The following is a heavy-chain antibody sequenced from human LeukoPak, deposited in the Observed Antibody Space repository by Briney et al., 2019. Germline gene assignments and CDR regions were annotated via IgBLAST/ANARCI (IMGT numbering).Heavy chain of an antibody. V-gene: IGHV4-39*07. D-gene: IGHD2-8*01. CDR2: INHSGST. CDR1: GGSISSRSYY. CDR3: ARGGLMVYAVGVQNDVFDI. J-gene: IGHJ3*02. Sequence: SETLSLTCSVSGGSISSRSYYWGWIRQPPGKGLEWIGEINHSGSTNYNPSLKSRVTISVDTSKNQFSLKLSSVTAADTAVYYCARGGLMVYAVGVQNDVFDIWGQGTMVTVSS.